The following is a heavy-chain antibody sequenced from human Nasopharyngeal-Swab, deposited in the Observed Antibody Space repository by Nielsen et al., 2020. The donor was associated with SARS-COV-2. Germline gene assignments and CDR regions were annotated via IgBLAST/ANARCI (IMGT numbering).Heavy chain of an antibody. CDR2: IYYSGST. CDR1: GGSISSSNW. Sequence: SETLSLTCAVSGGSISSSNWWSWIRQPPGKGLEWIGSIYYSGSTYYNPSLKSRVTISVDTSKNQFSLKLSSVTAADTAVYYCARPYYDSSGYDAWFDPWGQGTLVTVSS. CDR3: ARPYYDSSGYDAWFDP. V-gene: IGHV4-39*01. J-gene: IGHJ5*02. D-gene: IGHD3-22*01.